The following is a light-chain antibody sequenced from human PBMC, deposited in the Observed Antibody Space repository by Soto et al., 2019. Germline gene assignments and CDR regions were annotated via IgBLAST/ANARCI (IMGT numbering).Light chain of an antibody. Sequence: EIVLTQSPGTLPLPPGERSTLSCSASQSVSIYLAWYQQKPGQAPRLLIYDASNRATGIPARFSGSGSGTDFTLTISSLEPEDFAVYYCQQRSNWPPEITFGQGTRLEIK. CDR2: DAS. V-gene: IGKV3-11*01. CDR1: QSVSIY. CDR3: QQRSNWPPEIT. J-gene: IGKJ5*01.